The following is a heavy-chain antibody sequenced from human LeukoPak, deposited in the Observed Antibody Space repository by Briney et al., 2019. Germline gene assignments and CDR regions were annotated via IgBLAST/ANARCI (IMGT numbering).Heavy chain of an antibody. CDR3: ARAAFKYSPFDY. V-gene: IGHV4-59*01. D-gene: IGHD6-6*01. J-gene: IGHJ4*02. CDR2: IYYSGST. CDR1: GGSISSYY. Sequence: SETLSLTCTVSGGSISSYYLSWIRQPPGKGLEWIGYIYYSGSTNYNPSLKSRVTISVDTSKNQFSLKLSSVTAADTAVYYCARAAFKYSPFDYWGQGTLVTVSS.